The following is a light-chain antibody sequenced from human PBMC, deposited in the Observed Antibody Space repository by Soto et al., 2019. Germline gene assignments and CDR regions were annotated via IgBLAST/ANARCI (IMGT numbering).Light chain of an antibody. J-gene: IGKJ1*01. V-gene: IGKV1-39*01. CDR3: QKSYSTPPK. CDR1: QSIINW. Sequence: DTQMTHSPSTLPASVLYIVTITCRASQSIINWLALYQQKPGKAPKLLIYAASSLQSGVPSRFSGSGSGTDFTLTISSLQPEDFATYYCQKSYSTPPKFGQGTKVDIK. CDR2: AAS.